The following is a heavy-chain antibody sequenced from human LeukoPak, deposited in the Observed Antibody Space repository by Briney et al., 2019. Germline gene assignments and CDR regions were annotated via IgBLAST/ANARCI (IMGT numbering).Heavy chain of an antibody. CDR2: INWNGGST. J-gene: IGHJ3*02. CDR3: ARLGVGATRDAFDI. V-gene: IGHV3-20*04. CDR1: GFTFDDYG. Sequence: GGSLRLSCAASGFTFDDYGMSWVRQAPGKGLEWVSGINWNGGSTGYADSVKGRFTISRDNAKNSMYLQMNSLRAEDTALYYCARLGVGATRDAFDIWGQGTMVTVSS. D-gene: IGHD1-26*01.